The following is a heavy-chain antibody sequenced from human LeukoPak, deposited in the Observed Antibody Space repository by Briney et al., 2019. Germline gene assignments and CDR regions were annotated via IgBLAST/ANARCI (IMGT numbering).Heavy chain of an antibody. Sequence: SETLSLTCTVSGGSISSYYWSWIRQPPGRGLEWIGYIYYSGSTNYNPSLKSRVTISVDTSKNQFSLKLSSVTAADTAVYYCARHESDSWRAGHYYYGMDVWGQGATVTVSS. J-gene: IGHJ6*02. CDR2: IYYSGST. D-gene: IGHD5-12*01. CDR3: ARHESDSWRAGHYYYGMDV. CDR1: GGSISSYY. V-gene: IGHV4-59*08.